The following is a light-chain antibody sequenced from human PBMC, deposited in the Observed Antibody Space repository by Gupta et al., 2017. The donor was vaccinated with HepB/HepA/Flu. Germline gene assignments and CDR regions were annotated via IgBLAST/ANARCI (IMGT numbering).Light chain of an antibody. CDR1: QRLVSSDGNTY. CDR2: KVS. Sequence: DVVVTQSPLSLPVTLGQPASISCSCSQRLVSSDGNTYLNWFQQRPGQSPKRLIYKVSNRDSGVPDRFSGSGSGTDFTLNISRVEAEDVGVYYCQQGSSLPGTFGQGTKVEVK. V-gene: IGKV2-30*01. J-gene: IGKJ1*01. CDR3: QQGSSLPGT.